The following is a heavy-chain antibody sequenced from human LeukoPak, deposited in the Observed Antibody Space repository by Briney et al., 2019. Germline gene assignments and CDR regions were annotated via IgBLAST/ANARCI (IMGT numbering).Heavy chain of an antibody. CDR3: VRGGSFDGSRYYPDY. CDR2: INPDGSDI. D-gene: IGHD3-22*01. CDR1: GFICSPYW. Sequence: PGGSLRLSCVASGFICSPYWMAWIRQSPGQGLEFVANINPDGSDINYVDSVKGRFTISRDNAKNSLYLQMISLRAEDTAVYYFVRGGSFDGSRYYPDYWGQGTLVTVSS. V-gene: IGHV3-7*01. J-gene: IGHJ4*02.